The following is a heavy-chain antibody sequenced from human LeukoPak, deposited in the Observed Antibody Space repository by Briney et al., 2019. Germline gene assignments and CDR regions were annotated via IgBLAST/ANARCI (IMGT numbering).Heavy chain of an antibody. Sequence: GRSLRLSCAASGFTFDDYAMHWVRQAPGKGLEWVSGSSWNSGSIGYVDSVKGRFTISRDNAKNSLYLQMNSLRAEDASLYYCAKDSTSYGDSFDYWGQGTLVTVSS. CDR1: GFTFDDYA. V-gene: IGHV3-9*01. CDR2: SSWNSGSI. D-gene: IGHD4-17*01. CDR3: AKDSTSYGDSFDY. J-gene: IGHJ4*02.